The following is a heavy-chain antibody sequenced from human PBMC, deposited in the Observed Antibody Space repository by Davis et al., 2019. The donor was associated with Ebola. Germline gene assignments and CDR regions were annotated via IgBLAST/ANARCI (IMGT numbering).Heavy chain of an antibody. CDR2: MYSGGTT. CDR1: GFSVSTQY. V-gene: IGHV3-53*01. CDR3: ARGDFYYGVDV. Sequence: GGSLRLSCAASGFSVSTQYMNWVRQAPGKGLQWVSIMYSGGTTYYAGSVKGRFTISRDSSKNTVYLQMNNLRAEDTAVYYCARGDFYYGVDVWGQGTTVTVSS. J-gene: IGHJ6*02.